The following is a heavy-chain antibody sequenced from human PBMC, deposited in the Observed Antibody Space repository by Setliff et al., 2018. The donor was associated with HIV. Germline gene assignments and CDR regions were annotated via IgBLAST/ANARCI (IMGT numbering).Heavy chain of an antibody. Sequence: GESLKISCKGSGYSFTSYWIGWVRQMPGKGLEWMGTIYPGDSDTRYSSSFQGQVTISADKSISTAYLQWSSLKASDTAMYYCARQPIRWSDAFDIWGQGTMVTVSS. CDR2: IYPGDSDT. CDR1: GYSFTSYW. CDR3: ARQPIRWSDAFDI. J-gene: IGHJ3*02. V-gene: IGHV5-51*01. D-gene: IGHD4-17*01.